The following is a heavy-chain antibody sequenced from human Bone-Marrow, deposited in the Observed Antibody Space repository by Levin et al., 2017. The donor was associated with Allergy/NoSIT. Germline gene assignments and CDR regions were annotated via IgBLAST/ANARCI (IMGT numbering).Heavy chain of an antibody. V-gene: IGHV1-18*01. CDR3: VRDTPRVGATTEAFDI. CDR2: ISTYSGHT. CDR1: GYTFTTYG. Sequence: PVASVKVSCKASGYTFTTYGFSWVRQAPGQGLEWMGWISTYSGHTNYAQKFQDRVTMTTDTSTSTAYMELRSLRSDDTAMYYCVRDTPRVGATTEAFDIWGQGTMVSVSS. J-gene: IGHJ3*02. D-gene: IGHD1-26*01.